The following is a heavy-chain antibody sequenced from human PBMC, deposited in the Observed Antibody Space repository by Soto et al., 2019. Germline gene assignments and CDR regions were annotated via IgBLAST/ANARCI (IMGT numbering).Heavy chain of an antibody. V-gene: IGHV3-33*01. CDR3: ARVELNSNYHYYYYGMDV. CDR1: GFTFSSYG. Sequence: QVQLVESGGGVVQPGRSLRLSCAASGFTFSSYGMHWVRQAPGKGLEWVAVIWYDGSIKYYADSVKGRFTISRDNSKNTLYLQMNCLRADDTAVYYCARVELNSNYHYYYYGMDVWGKGTTVTVSS. J-gene: IGHJ6*04. D-gene: IGHD4-4*01. CDR2: IWYDGSIK.